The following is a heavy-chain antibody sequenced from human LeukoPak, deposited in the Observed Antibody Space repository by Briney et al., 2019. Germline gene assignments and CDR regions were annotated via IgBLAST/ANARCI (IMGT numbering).Heavy chain of an antibody. CDR3: ARGPFSSSVGTGAY. Sequence: GGSLRLSCEGSGFTFSDYWMHWVRQAPGKGLVWVSRINADGSSTSYADSVKGRSTISRDNARNALYLQMNSLRAEDTAVYYCARGPFSSSVGTGAYWGQGTLVTVSS. V-gene: IGHV3-74*01. CDR1: GFTFSDYW. D-gene: IGHD2-2*01. CDR2: INADGSST. J-gene: IGHJ4*02.